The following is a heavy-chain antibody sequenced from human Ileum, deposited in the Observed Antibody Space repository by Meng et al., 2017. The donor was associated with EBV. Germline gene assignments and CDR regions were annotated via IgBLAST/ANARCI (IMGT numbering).Heavy chain of an antibody. CDR1: GLTFSSFW. CDR3: ARVGDHVYKA. CDR2: INGDGTST. D-gene: IGHD2-21*02. J-gene: IGHJ5*02. Sequence: VQLVEAGGGLVQPGGSLRLSCVVSGLTFSSFWMHWARQGAGKGLVWVSRINGDGTSTSYADSVKGRFTISRDNAKNTLYLQMNSLRAEDTAVYYCARVGDHVYKAWGQGTLVTVSS. V-gene: IGHV3-74*02.